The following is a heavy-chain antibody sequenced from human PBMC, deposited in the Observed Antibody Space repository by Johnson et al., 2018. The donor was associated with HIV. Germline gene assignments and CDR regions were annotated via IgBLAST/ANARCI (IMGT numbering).Heavy chain of an antibody. Sequence: VQLVESGGGVVQPGRSLRLSCAASGFTVSSNNMSWVRQAPGKGLEWVSVINSGGSTYYADSVKGRFTFSRDNSKNTLYLQMNSLRAEDTAVYYCARDRRDGSWYRGFGPTRRAFDIWGQGTMVTVSS. CDR1: GFTVSSNN. D-gene: IGHD6-13*01. CDR2: INSGGST. J-gene: IGHJ3*02. CDR3: ARDRRDGSWYRGFGPTRRAFDI. V-gene: IGHV3-66*01.